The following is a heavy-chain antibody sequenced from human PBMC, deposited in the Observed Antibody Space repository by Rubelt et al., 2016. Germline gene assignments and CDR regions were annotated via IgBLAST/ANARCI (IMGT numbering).Heavy chain of an antibody. CDR3: ARGTGPRRGGTDC. J-gene: IGHJ4*02. Sequence: EVQLLESGGGLVQPGGSLRLSCAASGFTFSSYAMSWVRQAPGKGLEWVSAISGSGGSTYYADSVKGRFTISRTNSKNTVKRQMNRLRAEDPAVYYCARGTGPRRGGTDCWGQGTLVTVSS. CDR2: ISGSGGST. D-gene: IGHD3/OR15-3a*01. CDR1: GFTFSSYA. V-gene: IGHV3-23*01.